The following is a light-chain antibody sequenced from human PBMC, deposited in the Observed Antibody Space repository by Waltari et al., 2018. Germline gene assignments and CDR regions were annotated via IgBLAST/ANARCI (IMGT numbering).Light chain of an antibody. J-gene: IGKJ2*01. CDR3: QQFGGSPMYT. Sequence: EVALTQSPDTLSLSAGERATPPCTASQTVSSSYFAWYQQKPGQSPRLLIYATSTRATGIPARFSGSGSGTDFSLNIDMLEPEDSAVYFCQQFGGSPMYTFGQGTKLE. CDR1: QTVSSSY. CDR2: ATS. V-gene: IGKV3-20*01.